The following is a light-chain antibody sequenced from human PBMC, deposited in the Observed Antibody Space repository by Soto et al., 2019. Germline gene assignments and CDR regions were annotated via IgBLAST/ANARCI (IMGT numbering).Light chain of an antibody. Sequence: EIVMTQSPVTLSVSPGERATLSCRASQSVTSSFLAWYQQKPGQAPRLLIYGTSSRATGIPDRFSGSGSGTEFILTISSLEPEDFAVYYCHQRSNWPITFGQGTRLEIK. CDR1: QSVTSSF. CDR2: GTS. J-gene: IGKJ5*01. CDR3: HQRSNWPIT. V-gene: IGKV3D-20*02.